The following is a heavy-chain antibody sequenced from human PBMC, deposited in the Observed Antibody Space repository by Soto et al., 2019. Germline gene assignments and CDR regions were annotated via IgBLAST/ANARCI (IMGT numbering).Heavy chain of an antibody. D-gene: IGHD3-16*01. V-gene: IGHV3-30*18. CDR3: AKGLDAYAWNFGGWFVP. CDR1: GFTFSGFC. Sequence: PGGSLRLSCAASGFTFSGFCMHWVRQAPGKGLEWVAVIAYDGDKKYYASFVKCRFIISRDNSRSTVYLDMNSLRPEDTAVYYSAKGLDAYAWNFGGWFVPWGQGTLVTVSS. CDR2: IAYDGDKK. J-gene: IGHJ5*02.